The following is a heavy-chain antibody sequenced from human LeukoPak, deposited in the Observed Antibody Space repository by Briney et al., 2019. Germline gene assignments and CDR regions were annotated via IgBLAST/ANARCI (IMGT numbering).Heavy chain of an antibody. V-gene: IGHV1-18*01. CDR3: ATSSWNDAFNAFDI. CDR1: GYTFTSYG. J-gene: IGHJ3*02. CDR2: ISAYNGNT. Sequence: ASVKVPCKASGYTFTSYGISWVRQAPGQGLEWMGWISAYNGNTIYAQKFQGRVTMTEDTSTDTAYMELSNLRSEDTAVYYCATSSWNDAFNAFDIWGQGTMVTVSS. D-gene: IGHD1-1*01.